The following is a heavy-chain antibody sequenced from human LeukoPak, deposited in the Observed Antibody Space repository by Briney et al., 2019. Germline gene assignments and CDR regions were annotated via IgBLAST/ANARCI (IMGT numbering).Heavy chain of an antibody. CDR2: IKQDGSEK. V-gene: IGHV3-7*01. Sequence: GGSLRLSCAASGFTFSSYWMSWVRQAPGKGLEWVANIKQDGSEKYYVDSVKGRFTISRDNAKNSLYLQMNSLRAEDTAVYYCARDGIFRGAVVTYFDYWGQGTLATVSS. CDR1: GFTFSSYW. CDR3: ARDGIFRGAVVTYFDY. J-gene: IGHJ4*02. D-gene: IGHD4-23*01.